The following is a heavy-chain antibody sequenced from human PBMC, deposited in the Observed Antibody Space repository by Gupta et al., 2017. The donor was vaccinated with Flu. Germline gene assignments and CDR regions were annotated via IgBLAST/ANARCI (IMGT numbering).Heavy chain of an antibody. CDR2: INPNSCGT. D-gene: IGHD5-18*01. CDR3: ARDQGGYSYGYAY. J-gene: IGHJ4*02. V-gene: IGHV1-2*02. Sequence: RQAPGQGLEWMGWINPNSCGTNYAQKFQGRVTMTRDTSISTAYMELSRLRSDDTAVYYCARDQGGYSYGYAYWGQGTLVTVSS.